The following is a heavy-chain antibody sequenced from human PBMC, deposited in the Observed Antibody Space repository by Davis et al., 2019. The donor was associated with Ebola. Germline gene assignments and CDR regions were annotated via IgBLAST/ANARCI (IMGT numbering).Heavy chain of an antibody. V-gene: IGHV1-8*01. CDR3: ARGLTLIAVAGTGWWFDP. Sequence: ASVKVSCKASGYTFASYDIVWLRQATGQGLEWMGWMNPNNGNTGYAQKFQGRVTLTRDTSITTAYMELSGLRSDDTAVYYCARGLTLIAVAGTGWWFDPWGQGTLVTVSS. CDR1: GYTFASYD. J-gene: IGHJ5*02. D-gene: IGHD6-19*01. CDR2: MNPNNGNT.